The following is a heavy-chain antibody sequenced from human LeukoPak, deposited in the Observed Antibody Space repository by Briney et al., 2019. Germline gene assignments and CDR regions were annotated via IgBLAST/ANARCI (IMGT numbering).Heavy chain of an antibody. V-gene: IGHV3-30-3*01. J-gene: IGHJ4*02. D-gene: IGHD3-16*01. Sequence: GRSLRLSCAASGFTFSSYAMHWVRQAPGKGLEWVAVISYDGSNKYYADSVKGRFTISRDNSKNTLYLQMNSLRAEDTAVYYCARGGSMITFGGTSYGLKYWGQGTLVTVSS. CDR1: GFTFSSYA. CDR2: ISYDGSNK. CDR3: ARGGSMITFGGTSYGLKY.